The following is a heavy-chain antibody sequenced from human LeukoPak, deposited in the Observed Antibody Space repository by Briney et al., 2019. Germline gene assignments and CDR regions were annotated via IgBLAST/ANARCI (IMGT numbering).Heavy chain of an antibody. CDR3: ARTTEGGYSYGYFYYYYMDV. J-gene: IGHJ6*03. V-gene: IGHV4-59*01. CDR2: IYYSGSA. Sequence: PSETLSLTCTVSGGSISSYYWSWIRQPPGKGLEWIGYIYYSGSANYKSSLKSRVTISVDTSKNQFSLKLSSVTAADTAVYYCARTTEGGYSYGYFYYYYMDVWGKGTTVTISS. CDR1: GGSISSYY. D-gene: IGHD5-18*01.